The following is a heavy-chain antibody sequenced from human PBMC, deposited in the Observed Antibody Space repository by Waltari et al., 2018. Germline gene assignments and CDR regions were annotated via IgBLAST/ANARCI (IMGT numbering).Heavy chain of an antibody. CDR2: IVPSFGTA. D-gene: IGHD3-16*01. CDR1: GGTFSRYA. CDR3: ARSTAFGGVTSYLYY. Sequence: QVQLVQSGAEVKKPGSSVKVYCKASGGTFSRYAISWVRQAHGQGHQWMGRIVPSFGTASYGQNYPGTFTITAYESTTTASMELSSLGAEDTALYYCARSTAFGGVTSYLYYWGQGTLVTVSS. V-gene: IGHV1-69*15. J-gene: IGHJ4*02.